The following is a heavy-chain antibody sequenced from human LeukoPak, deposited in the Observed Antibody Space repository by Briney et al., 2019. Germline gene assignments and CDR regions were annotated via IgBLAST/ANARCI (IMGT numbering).Heavy chain of an antibody. V-gene: IGHV4-61*02. Sequence: PSETLSLTCTVSGGSISSGSYYWSWIRQPAGKGLEWIGRIYTSGSTNYNPSLKSRVTISVDTSKNQFSLKLSSVTAADTAVYYCAIKHTENSSSWPDYYYYYMDVWGKGTTVTVSS. J-gene: IGHJ6*03. CDR1: GGSISSGSYY. CDR3: AIKHTENSSSWPDYYYYYMDV. D-gene: IGHD6-6*01. CDR2: IYTSGST.